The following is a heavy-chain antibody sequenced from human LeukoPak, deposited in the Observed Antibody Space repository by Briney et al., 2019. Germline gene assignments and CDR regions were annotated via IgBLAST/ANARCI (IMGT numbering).Heavy chain of an antibody. Sequence: GGSLRLSCAASGFTFDDYAMSWVRHAPGKGLEWVSGINWNGGSTGYADSVKGRFTISRDNAKNSLYLQMNSLRAEDTAVYYCARGYGSGSYDYYYMDVWGKGTTVTISS. CDR3: ARGYGSGSYDYYYMDV. CDR2: INWNGGST. J-gene: IGHJ6*03. D-gene: IGHD3-10*01. CDR1: GFTFDDYA. V-gene: IGHV3-20*04.